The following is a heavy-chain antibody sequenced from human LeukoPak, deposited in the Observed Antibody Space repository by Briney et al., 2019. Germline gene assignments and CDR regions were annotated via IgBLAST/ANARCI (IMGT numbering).Heavy chain of an antibody. CDR3: ARGLHTINFDY. CDR2: IYTSGTT. V-gene: IGHV4-61*02. CDR1: GGSMRSDNYF. D-gene: IGHD4-11*01. Sequence: SETLSLXCTVSGGSMRSDNYFWSWIRQPAGKGLEWIGRIYTSGTTNYNPSLKSRVTMSVDTSKSQFSLSLSSVTAADTAVYYCARGLHTINFDYWGQGTLVTVSS. J-gene: IGHJ4*02.